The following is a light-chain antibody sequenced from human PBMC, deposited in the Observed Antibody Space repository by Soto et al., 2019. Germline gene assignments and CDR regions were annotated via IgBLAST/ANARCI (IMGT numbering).Light chain of an antibody. CDR1: SSDVGSYNH. CDR2: DVS. CDR3: SSYTSSSTLYV. Sequence: QSVLTQPPSVPGSPGQSVTISCTGTSSDVGSYNHVSWYQQPPGKAPKLMIYDVSNRPSGVSNRFSGSKSGNTASLTISGLQAEDEADYYCSSYTSSSTLYVFGTGTKVTVL. J-gene: IGLJ1*01. V-gene: IGLV2-14*01.